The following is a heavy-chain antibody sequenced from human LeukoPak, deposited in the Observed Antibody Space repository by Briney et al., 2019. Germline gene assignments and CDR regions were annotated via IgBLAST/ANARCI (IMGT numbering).Heavy chain of an antibody. Sequence: ASVKVSCKASGYTFTSYYMHWVRQAPGQGLEWMGIINPSGGSTSYAQKFQGRVTMTRDTSTSAVYMELSSLRSEDTAVYYCARGSGYYGSGSYQTYPYYYYGMDVWGQGTTVTVSS. J-gene: IGHJ6*02. D-gene: IGHD3-10*01. CDR3: ARGSGYYGSGSYQTYPYYYYGMDV. CDR1: GYTFTSYY. CDR2: INPSGGST. V-gene: IGHV1-46*01.